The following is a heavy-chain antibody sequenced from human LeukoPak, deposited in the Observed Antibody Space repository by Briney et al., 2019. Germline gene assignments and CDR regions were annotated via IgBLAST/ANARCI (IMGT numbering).Heavy chain of an antibody. CDR3: ARAENYDSSGYWVYYFDY. Sequence: PSETLSLTCTVSGGSISSYYWSWIRQPPGKGLEWIGYIYYSGSTNYNPSLKSRVTISVDTSKNQFSLKLGSVTAADTAVYYCARAENYDSSGYWVYYFDYWGQGTLVTVSS. CDR1: GGSISSYY. D-gene: IGHD3-22*01. V-gene: IGHV4-59*08. CDR2: IYYSGST. J-gene: IGHJ4*02.